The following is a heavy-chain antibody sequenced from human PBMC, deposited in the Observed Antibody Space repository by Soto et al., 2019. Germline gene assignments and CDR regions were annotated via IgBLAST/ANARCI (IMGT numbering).Heavy chain of an antibody. V-gene: IGHV3-30*03. CDR1: GFTFSSYG. CDR3: AREVSGGFHFDY. J-gene: IGHJ4*02. CDR2: ISYDGSNK. D-gene: IGHD2-8*02. Sequence: PGGSLRLSCAASGFTFSSYGMHWVRQAPGKGLEWVAVISYDGSNKYYADSVKGRFTISRDNSKSTLYLQMNSLRAEDTAVYYCAREVSGGFHFDYWGQGTLVTVSS.